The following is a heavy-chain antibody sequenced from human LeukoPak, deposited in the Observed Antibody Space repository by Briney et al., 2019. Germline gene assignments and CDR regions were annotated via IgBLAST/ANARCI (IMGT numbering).Heavy chain of an antibody. CDR3: ARAACTWSCFDY. V-gene: IGHV1-3*04. D-gene: IGHD2-2*01. CDR2: ILTGNGNT. J-gene: IGHJ4*02. CDR1: GYTFTSYA. Sequence: GASVKVSCEASGYTFTSYAIQWVRQAPGQRLEWMGWILTGNGNTKYSQKFQDRVTITRDTSASTVYMELSSLRSEDTAVYYCARAACTWSCFDYWGQGILVTVSS.